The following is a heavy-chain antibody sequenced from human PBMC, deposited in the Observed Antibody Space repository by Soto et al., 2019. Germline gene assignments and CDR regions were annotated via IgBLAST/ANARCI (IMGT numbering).Heavy chain of an antibody. V-gene: IGHV3-7*01. Sequence: PGGSLRLSWAASGVSFTVFCRIWVRQAPGKGPEWMANINQDGSEKYYVASVRGRFTISRDNAKNSLYLQMDSLRVEDTAVYYCPRSGGLDMDVWGKGTTVTVSS. D-gene: IGHD2-15*01. CDR3: PRSGGLDMDV. J-gene: IGHJ6*03. CDR2: INQDGSEK. CDR1: GVSFTVFC.